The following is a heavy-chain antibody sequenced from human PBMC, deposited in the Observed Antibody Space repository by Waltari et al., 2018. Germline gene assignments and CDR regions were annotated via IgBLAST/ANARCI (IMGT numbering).Heavy chain of an antibody. CDR1: GYTFRTYS. D-gene: IGHD2-2*01. V-gene: IGHV3-21*01. J-gene: IGHJ4*02. CDR3: ARGTIGGYCSSTNCYPDH. Sequence: EVHLVESGGGLVKPGGSLRLSCAASGYTFRTYSMNWVRQAPGKGLEWVSSITSGSDHIYYADSVKGRFTISRDNAKSSLYLQMNSLRTEDTAVYYCARGTIGGYCSSTNCYPDHWGQGTLVTVSA. CDR2: ITSGSDHI.